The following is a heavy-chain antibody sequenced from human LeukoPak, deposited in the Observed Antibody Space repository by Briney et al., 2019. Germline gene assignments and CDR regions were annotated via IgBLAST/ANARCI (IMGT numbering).Heavy chain of an antibody. D-gene: IGHD1-26*01. CDR2: IYYSGST. Sequence: SETLSLTCTVSGGSISSVVYYWGWIRQPPGRGLEWIGTIYYSGSTYYNPSLKSRVTISVDTSKNQFSLNLDSVTAADTAVYYCARPAYRGSYYDAFDIWGQGTMVTVSS. J-gene: IGHJ3*02. CDR3: ARPAYRGSYYDAFDI. V-gene: IGHV4-39*01. CDR1: GGSISSVVYY.